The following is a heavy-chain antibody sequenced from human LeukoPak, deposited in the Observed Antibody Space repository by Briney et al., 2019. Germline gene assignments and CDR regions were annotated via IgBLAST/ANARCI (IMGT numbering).Heavy chain of an antibody. CDR3: ARDFKRRSYGGSHYSYFYHMDV. D-gene: IGHD4-23*01. CDR2: ISYDGNNK. J-gene: IGHJ6*02. CDR1: TVTLRNFA. V-gene: IGHV3-30*04. Sequence: GGSLRLSCEASTVTLRNFALHWVRQAPGKGLEWVAVISYDGNNKNYADSVRGRFTISRDISKDELYLQMNSLRLEDTAVYYCARDFKRRSYGGSHYSYFYHMDVWGQGTTVTVSS.